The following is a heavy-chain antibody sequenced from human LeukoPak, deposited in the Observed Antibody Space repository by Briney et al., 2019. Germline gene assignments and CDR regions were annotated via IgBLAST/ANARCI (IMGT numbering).Heavy chain of an antibody. CDR3: ASRRDYDSSGYYSAFDI. V-gene: IGHV3-30*03. CDR2: ISYDGSNK. J-gene: IGHJ3*02. D-gene: IGHD3-22*01. Sequence: GGSLRLSCAASGFTFSSYGMHWVRQAPGKGLEWVAVISYDGSNKYYADSVKGRFTISRDNSKNTLYLQMNSLRAEDTAVYYCASRRDYDSSGYYSAFDIWGQGTMVTVSS. CDR1: GFTFSSYG.